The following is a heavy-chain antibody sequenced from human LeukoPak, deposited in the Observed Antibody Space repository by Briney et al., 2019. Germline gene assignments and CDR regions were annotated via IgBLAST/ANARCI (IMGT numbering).Heavy chain of an antibody. V-gene: IGHV3-7*05. D-gene: IGHD5-24*01. Sequence: GGSLGLSCAASGFTFSNYWMIWVRQAPGKGLEWVGNIKQDGSEKRYADSVRGRFSISRDNAQTSLYLQMNSLRAEDTAVYYCARASDPWLQLTWGQGTLVTVSS. CDR3: ARASDPWLQLT. J-gene: IGHJ5*02. CDR1: GFTFSNYW. CDR2: IKQDGSEK.